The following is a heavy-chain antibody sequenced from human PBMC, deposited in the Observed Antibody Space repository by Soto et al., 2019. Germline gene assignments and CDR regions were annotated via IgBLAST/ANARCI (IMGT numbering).Heavy chain of an antibody. CDR2: INPNSGGT. CDR1: GYTFTGYY. D-gene: IGHD2-21*02. J-gene: IGHJ4*02. CDR3: ARQLAYCGGDCYTEPIDY. Sequence: QAQLVQSGAEVKKPGASVKVSCKTSGYTFTGYYIHWVRQAPGQGLEWMGWINPNSGGTNYAQKFQGRVTMTRDTSISTAYLELRRLTSDDTAVFYCARQLAYCGGDCYTEPIDYWGQGTLVAVSS. V-gene: IGHV1-2*02.